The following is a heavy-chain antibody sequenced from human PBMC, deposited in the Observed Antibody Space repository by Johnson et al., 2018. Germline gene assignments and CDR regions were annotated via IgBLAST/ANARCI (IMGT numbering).Heavy chain of an antibody. CDR3: ARDHRAPRYCIGGSFFNAFDI. CDR1: GFTFSSYG. CDR2: IWYDGSNK. Sequence: QVQLVESGGGVVQPGRSLRLSCAASGFTFSSYGMHWVRQAPGKGLEWVAVIWYDGSNKYYADSVKGRFTISRDNSKNTLYLQMNSLRAGDTAVYYCARDHRAPRYCIGGSFFNAFDIWGQGTMVTVSS. D-gene: IGHD2-15*01. V-gene: IGHV3-33*01. J-gene: IGHJ3*02.